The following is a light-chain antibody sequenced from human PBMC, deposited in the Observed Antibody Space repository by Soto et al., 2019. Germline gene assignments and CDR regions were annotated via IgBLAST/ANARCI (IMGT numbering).Light chain of an antibody. V-gene: IGKV3-20*01. J-gene: IGKJ2*01. Sequence: ESVLTQSPGTLSLSSGERATLSCRASQSVSSSYLAWYQQKPGQAPRLLVYATSSRATGIPDRFSGSGSGKNFTLTISRLEPEDYAVYYCQQYGSSSFTFGQGTKLEIK. CDR2: ATS. CDR1: QSVSSSY. CDR3: QQYGSSSFT.